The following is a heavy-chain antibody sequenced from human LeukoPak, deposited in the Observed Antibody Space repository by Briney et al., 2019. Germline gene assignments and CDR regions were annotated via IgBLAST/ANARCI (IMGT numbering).Heavy chain of an antibody. J-gene: IGHJ4*02. D-gene: IGHD5-18*01. CDR1: GFTFGSFA. V-gene: IGHV3-23*01. CDR3: GKTTAGYSSGQKPAWPVDY. Sequence: GGSLRLSCEASGFTFGSFAMYWVRQAPGKGLDWIAGIFGSGGGPHYADSVKGRFTISRDNSKNTVYLQINSLRAEDTAVYYCGKTTAGYSSGQKPAWPVDYWGQGTLVTVSS. CDR2: IFGSGGGP.